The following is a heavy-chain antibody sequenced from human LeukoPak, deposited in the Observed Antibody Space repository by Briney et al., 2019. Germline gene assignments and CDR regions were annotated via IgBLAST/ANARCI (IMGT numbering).Heavy chain of an antibody. CDR1: GFTFSNYA. CDR3: AKDGVALGVDAAMV. Sequence: PGGSLRLSCAASGFTFSNYAMHWVRQAPGKGLEWVSAITSGGSTYYADSVKGRFTISRDNSKNTLYLQMNSLRAEDTAVYYCAKDGVALGVDAAMVWGQGTLVTVSS. J-gene: IGHJ4*02. V-gene: IGHV3-23*01. CDR2: ITSGGST. D-gene: IGHD5-18*01.